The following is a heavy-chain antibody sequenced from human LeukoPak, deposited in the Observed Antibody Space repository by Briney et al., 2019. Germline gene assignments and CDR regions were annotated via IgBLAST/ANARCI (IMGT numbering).Heavy chain of an antibody. CDR1: GFTFSSYG. CDR2: IRYDGSNK. CDR3: AKPAGYSSSWSAYYFDY. Sequence: GGSLRLSCAASGFTFSSYGMHWVRQAPGKGLEWVAFIRYDGSNKYYADSVKGRFTISRDNSKNTLYLQMNSLRAEDTAVYYCAKPAGYSSSWSAYYFDYWGQGTLVTVSS. J-gene: IGHJ4*02. D-gene: IGHD6-13*01. V-gene: IGHV3-30*02.